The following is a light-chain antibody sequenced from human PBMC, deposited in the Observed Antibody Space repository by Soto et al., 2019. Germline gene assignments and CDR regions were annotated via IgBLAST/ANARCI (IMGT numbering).Light chain of an antibody. Sequence: EIVLTQSPGTLSLSPGERATLSYRASQSVTSSYLAWYQQKPGQAPMLLIYVASIWATGIPDRFSGSGSGTVFTFLISKLEPDDFAVYFCQQYRSSFTFGPGNKLDIK. V-gene: IGKV3-20*01. CDR1: QSVTSSY. CDR2: VAS. CDR3: QQYRSSFT. J-gene: IGKJ3*01.